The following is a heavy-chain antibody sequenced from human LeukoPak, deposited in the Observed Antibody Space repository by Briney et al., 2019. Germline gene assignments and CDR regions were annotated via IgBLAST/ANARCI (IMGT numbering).Heavy chain of an antibody. V-gene: IGHV3-66*01. Sequence: GRSLRLSCAASGFTFSSYAMHWVRQAPGKGLEWVSVIYSGGSTYYADSVKGRFTISRDNSKNTLYLQMNSLRAEDTAVYYCARVSLWFGERPGWFDPWGQGTLVTVSS. D-gene: IGHD3-10*01. CDR2: IYSGGST. CDR3: ARVSLWFGERPGWFDP. CDR1: GFTFSSYA. J-gene: IGHJ5*02.